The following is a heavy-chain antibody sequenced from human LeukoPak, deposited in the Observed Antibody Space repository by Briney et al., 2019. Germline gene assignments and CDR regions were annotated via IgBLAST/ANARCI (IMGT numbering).Heavy chain of an antibody. CDR3: AKAEEQQLKAALVPIPIDY. V-gene: IGHV3-23*01. Sequence: PGRSLRLSCAASGFTFSSYAMSWVRQAPGKGLEWVSAISGSGGSTYYADSVKGRFTISRDNSKNTLYLQMNSLRAEDTAVYYCAKAEEQQLKAALVPIPIDYWGQGTLVTVSS. CDR1: GFTFSSYA. CDR2: ISGSGGST. D-gene: IGHD6-13*01. J-gene: IGHJ4*02.